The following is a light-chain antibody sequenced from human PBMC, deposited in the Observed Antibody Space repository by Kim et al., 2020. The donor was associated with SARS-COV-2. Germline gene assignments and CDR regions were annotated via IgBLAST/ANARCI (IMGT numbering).Light chain of an antibody. V-gene: IGLV3-1*01. Sequence: SYELTQPPSVSASPGQAASITCSGDKLGNKYSSWYQQKPGQSPVLVIYQDEKRPSGIPERFSGSNSGNSATLTISGTQAMDEADYFCLAWHSSSGSYVFGPGTKVTVL. CDR2: QDE. CDR3: LAWHSSSGSYV. CDR1: KLGNKY. J-gene: IGLJ1*01.